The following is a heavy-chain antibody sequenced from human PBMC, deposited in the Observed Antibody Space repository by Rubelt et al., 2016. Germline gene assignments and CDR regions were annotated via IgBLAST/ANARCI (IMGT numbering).Heavy chain of an antibody. V-gene: IGHV1-18*01. J-gene: IGHJ5*02. CDR1: GYTFTSYG. CDR3: ARGYCSSANCLFNWFDP. Sequence: QVQLVQSGAEVKKPGASVKVSCKASGYTFTSYGISWVRQAPGQGLEWMGWISAYNGNTNYAQKLQGRVTMTTDTSTSTAYMGLRGLRSDDTAMYFCARGYCSSANCLFNWFDPWGQGTLVTVSS. CDR2: ISAYNGNT. D-gene: IGHD2-2*01.